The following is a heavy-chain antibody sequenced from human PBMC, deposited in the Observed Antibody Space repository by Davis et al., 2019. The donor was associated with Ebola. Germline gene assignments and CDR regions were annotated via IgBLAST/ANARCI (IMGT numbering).Heavy chain of an antibody. CDR3: ARDTAVYDFWSGYSHSYYYYGMDV. CDR1: GYTFTSYY. V-gene: IGHV1-46*01. CDR2: INPSGGST. J-gene: IGHJ6*02. Sequence: ASVKVSCKASGYTFTSYYMHWVRQAPGQGLEWMGIINPSGGSTSYAQKFQGRVTMTTDTSTSTAYMELRSLRSDDTAVYYCARDTAVYDFWSGYSHSYYYYGMDVWGQGTTVTVSS. D-gene: IGHD3-3*01.